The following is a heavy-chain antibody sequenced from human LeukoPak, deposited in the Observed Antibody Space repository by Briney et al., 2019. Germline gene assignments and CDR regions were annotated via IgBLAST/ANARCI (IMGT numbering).Heavy chain of an antibody. CDR3: ARDVDGYHKYFNY. J-gene: IGHJ4*02. Sequence: GESLKISCKGSGYSFTSYWIGWVRQMPGKGLEWMGIIYPGDSDFRYSPSFQGQVTISADKSISTAYLQWSSLKASDTAIYYCARDVDGYHKYFNYWGQGTLVTVSS. V-gene: IGHV5-51*01. CDR1: GYSFTSYW. D-gene: IGHD6-25*01. CDR2: IYPGDSDF.